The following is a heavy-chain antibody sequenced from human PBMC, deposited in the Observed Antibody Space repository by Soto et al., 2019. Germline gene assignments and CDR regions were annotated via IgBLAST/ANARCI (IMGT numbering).Heavy chain of an antibody. CDR2: INQDGSER. Sequence: EMQLVESGGGLVQPGGSLRLSCAGSGLTFRNDWLSWVRQAPGKGLEWVANINQDGSERYYVDSVRGRFTISRDNVENSLYLQLNSLRPEDTAVYYCAKGQSAPLEGGKTSFDYWGQGTLVTVSS. D-gene: IGHD1-26*01. V-gene: IGHV3-7*03. CDR3: AKGQSAPLEGGKTSFDY. J-gene: IGHJ4*02. CDR1: GLTFRNDW.